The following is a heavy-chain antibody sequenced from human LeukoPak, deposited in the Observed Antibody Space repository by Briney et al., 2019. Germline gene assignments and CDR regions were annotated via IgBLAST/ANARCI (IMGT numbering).Heavy chain of an antibody. J-gene: IGHJ4*02. CDR1: GFTFSSYW. Sequence: PGGSLRLSCAASGFTFSSYWMSWVRQAPGKGLEWVANIKQDGSEKYYVDSVKGRFTISRDNAKNSLYLQMNSLRAEDTAVYYCARQMLWFGELSHPSFDYWGQGTLVTVSS. V-gene: IGHV3-7*01. CDR2: IKQDGSEK. D-gene: IGHD3-10*01. CDR3: ARQMLWFGELSHPSFDY.